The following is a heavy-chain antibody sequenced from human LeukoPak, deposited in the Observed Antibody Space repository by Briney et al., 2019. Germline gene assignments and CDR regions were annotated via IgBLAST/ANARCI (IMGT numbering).Heavy chain of an antibody. D-gene: IGHD2-21*02. CDR1: GFSFTTYS. CDR3: ARLVLADCCGGCGDAFGC. V-gene: IGHV3-21*01. CDR2: ISSSSSYI. Sequence: GGSMRLSCAASGFSFTTYSMNWVRQAPGKGLEWVSSISSSSSYIYYADSVKGRFTISRDNAKNSLYLQMNCLRAEDTAVYYCARLVLADCCGGCGDAFGCWVQGGMVSVSS. J-gene: IGHJ4*02.